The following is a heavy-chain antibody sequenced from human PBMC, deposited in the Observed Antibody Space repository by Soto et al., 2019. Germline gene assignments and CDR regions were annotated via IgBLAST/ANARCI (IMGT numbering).Heavy chain of an antibody. J-gene: IGHJ4*02. D-gene: IGHD2-2*01. CDR3: ACSTTSCQGGVCSLDY. CDR2: IRTKLNRHSS. V-gene: IGHV3-72*01. Sequence: EVRLVESGGDLVQPGGSLRLYCAASGFSFSDRYMDWVRQAPGKGLEWVGRIRTKLNRHSSDYAASVAGRFTISRDDSRKSLCLQMRGLRSEDTAVYYCACSTTSCQGGVCSLDYWGQGTLVTVSS. CDR1: GFSFSDRY.